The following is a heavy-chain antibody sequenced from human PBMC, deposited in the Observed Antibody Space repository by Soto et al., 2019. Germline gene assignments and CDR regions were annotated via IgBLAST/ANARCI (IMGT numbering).Heavy chain of an antibody. CDR3: ARDRGYCSGCSCYANWFDP. CDR2: MNPNSGNT. D-gene: IGHD2-15*01. J-gene: IGHJ5*02. CDR1: GYTFTSYD. Sequence: QVQLVQSGAEVKKPGASVKVSCKASGYTFTSYDINWVRQATGQGLEWMGWMNPNSGNTGYAQKFQGRVTMTRNTSIGTAYMELSSLRSEDTAVYYCARDRGYCSGCSCYANWFDPWGQGTLVTVSS. V-gene: IGHV1-8*01.